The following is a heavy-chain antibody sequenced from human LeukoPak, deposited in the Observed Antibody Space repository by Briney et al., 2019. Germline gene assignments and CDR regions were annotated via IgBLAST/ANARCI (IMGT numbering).Heavy chain of an antibody. D-gene: IGHD3-10*01. CDR3: ARGEEYGSGTVHFDY. Sequence: SETLSLTCAVSGGSISSSNWWSWVRQPPGKGLEWIGEVHHSGGTNYNPSLKSRVTISADRSNNRFSLNLNSVTAADTAVFYCARGEEYGSGTVHFDYWGQGILVTVSS. J-gene: IGHJ4*02. CDR2: VHHSGGT. V-gene: IGHV4-4*02. CDR1: GGSISSSNW.